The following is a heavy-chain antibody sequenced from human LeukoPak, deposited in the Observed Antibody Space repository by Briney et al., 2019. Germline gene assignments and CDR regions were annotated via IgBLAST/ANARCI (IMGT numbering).Heavy chain of an antibody. D-gene: IGHD6-6*01. CDR3: ARDGARYSSSSAPGY. J-gene: IGHJ4*02. Sequence: ASVKVSCKASGYTFTNYGIIWVRQAPGQGLEWMGWISVYNGNTNYAQKVQGRVTMTRDTSTSTVYMELSSLRSEDTAVYYCARDGARYSSSSAPGYWGQGTLVTVSS. CDR2: ISVYNGNT. CDR1: GYTFTNYG. V-gene: IGHV1-18*01.